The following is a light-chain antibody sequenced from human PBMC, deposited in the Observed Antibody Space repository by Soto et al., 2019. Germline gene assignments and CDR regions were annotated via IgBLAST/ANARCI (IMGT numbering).Light chain of an antibody. V-gene: IGKV3-15*01. CDR2: GAS. CDR1: QSVSTN. CDR3: QQYDSWPRT. Sequence: EIVMTQSPATLSVSPGERATLSCRASQSVSTNLAWYQQKPAQAPRLLIYGASTTATAMPARFSGSGSGTDFTLTISRLQSEDFAVYYCQQYDSWPRTFGQGTRVEIK. J-gene: IGKJ1*01.